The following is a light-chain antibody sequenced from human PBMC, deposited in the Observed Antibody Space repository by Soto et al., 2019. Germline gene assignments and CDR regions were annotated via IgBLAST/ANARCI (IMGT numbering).Light chain of an antibody. CDR1: SSDVGRYNY. J-gene: IGLJ2*01. CDR2: DVT. Sequence: QSVLPQPRSVSGSPGQSVAISCAGTSSDVGRYNYVSWYQQYPGKAPKLIIYDVTKRPSGVPDRFSGSKSGNTASLTISGLQAEDEADYYCCSFAGLFGGGTKLTVL. V-gene: IGLV2-11*01. CDR3: CSFAGL.